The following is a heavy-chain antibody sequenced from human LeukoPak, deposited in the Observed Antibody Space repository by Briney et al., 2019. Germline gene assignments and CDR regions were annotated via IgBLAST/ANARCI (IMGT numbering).Heavy chain of an antibody. CDR2: IHDDGRT. CDR1: GGSMSDSIP. V-gene: IGHV4/OR15-8*01. Sequence: SETLSLTCSVSGGSMSDSIPWGSVRQTTGKGLEWLANIHDDGRTAPNPSLRSRLTISQDRSKNQFSLKVSSVTAADTAFYYCAKVLTAAGLDLWGQGILVTVSS. CDR3: AKVLTAAGLDL. D-gene: IGHD6-25*01. J-gene: IGHJ5*02.